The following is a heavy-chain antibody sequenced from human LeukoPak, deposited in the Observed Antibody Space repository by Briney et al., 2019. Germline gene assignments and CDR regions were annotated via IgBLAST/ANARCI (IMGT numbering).Heavy chain of an antibody. J-gene: IGHJ4*02. Sequence: PSETLSLTCTVSGGSISSNSYYWAWIRQPPGKGLEWIGTMYYSGSTYYNPSLKSRVTMSVDTSKNQFSLKLSSVTAADTAVYSCARHSSWAAPDYWGQGTLVTVSS. V-gene: IGHV4-39*01. D-gene: IGHD6-25*01. CDR3: ARHSSWAAPDY. CDR1: GGSISSNSYY. CDR2: MYYSGST.